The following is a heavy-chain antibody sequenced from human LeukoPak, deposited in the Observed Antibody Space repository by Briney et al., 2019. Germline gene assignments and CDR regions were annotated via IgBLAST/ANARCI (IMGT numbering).Heavy chain of an antibody. Sequence: ASVKVSCKASGYTFTSYDINWVRQAPGQGLEWMGWISAYNGNTNYAQKLQGRVTMTTDTSTSTAYMELRSLRSDDTAVYYCARDLHTYYYDSSGYYPDYWGQGTLVTVSS. CDR1: GYTFTSYD. D-gene: IGHD3-22*01. CDR2: ISAYNGNT. V-gene: IGHV1-18*01. CDR3: ARDLHTYYYDSSGYYPDY. J-gene: IGHJ4*02.